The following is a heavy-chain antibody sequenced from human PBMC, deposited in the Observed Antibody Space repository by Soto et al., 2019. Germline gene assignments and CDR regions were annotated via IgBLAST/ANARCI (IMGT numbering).Heavy chain of an antibody. Sequence: PSETLSLTCTVSGSSISSYCWSWIRQPPGKGLEWIGYIYYSGSTNYNPSLKSRVTISVDTSKNQFSLKLSSVTAADTAVYYCARVDLDCGGDCYLDYWGQGTLVTV. D-gene: IGHD2-21*02. CDR1: GSSISSYC. V-gene: IGHV4-59*01. CDR2: IYYSGST. J-gene: IGHJ4*02. CDR3: ARVDLDCGGDCYLDY.